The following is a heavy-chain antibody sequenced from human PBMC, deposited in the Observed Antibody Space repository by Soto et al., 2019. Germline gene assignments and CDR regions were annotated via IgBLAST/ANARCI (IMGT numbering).Heavy chain of an antibody. J-gene: IGHJ4*02. V-gene: IGHV3-23*01. D-gene: IGHD4-17*01. CDR2: ISGSGGST. CDR1: GFTFSSYA. Sequence: GGSLRLSCAASGFTFSSYAMSWVRRAPGKGLEWVSAISGSGGSTYYADSVKGRFTISRDNSKNTLYLQMNSLRAEDTAVYYCATRTQKHGDYAEDGRWGQGTMVTV. CDR3: ATRTQKHGDYAEDGR.